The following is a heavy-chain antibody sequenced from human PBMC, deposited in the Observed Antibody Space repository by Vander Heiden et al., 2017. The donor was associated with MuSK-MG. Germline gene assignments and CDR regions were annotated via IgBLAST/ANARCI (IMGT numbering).Heavy chain of an antibody. J-gene: IGHJ1*01. CDR1: GFTFSSSA. CDR2: MSDSGGDT. Sequence: EVRLVESGGGLVQPGGSLRLSCAASGFTFSSSAMSWVRQAPGKGLEWVSAMSDSGGDTYYADSVKGRFTISRDNSKNMLFLQTNSLRADDTAVYYCASHYGSGSYYNYFQHWGQGTLVTVSS. D-gene: IGHD3-10*01. CDR3: ASHYGSGSYYNYFQH. V-gene: IGHV3-23*04.